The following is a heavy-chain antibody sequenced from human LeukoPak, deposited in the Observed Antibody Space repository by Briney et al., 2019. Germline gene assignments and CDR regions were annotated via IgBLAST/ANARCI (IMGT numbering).Heavy chain of an antibody. V-gene: IGHV1-69*13. CDR3: ARRARDGYDWYYFDY. Sequence: SVKVSCKASGGTFSSYAISWVRQAPGQGLEWMGGIIPIFGTANYAQKFQGRVTITADESTSTAYMELSSLRSEDTAVYYCARRARDGYDWYYFDYWGQGTLVTVSS. J-gene: IGHJ4*02. CDR1: GGTFSSYA. CDR2: IIPIFGTA. D-gene: IGHD5-12*01.